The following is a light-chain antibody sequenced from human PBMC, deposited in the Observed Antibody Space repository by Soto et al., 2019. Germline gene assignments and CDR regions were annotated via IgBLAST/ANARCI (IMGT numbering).Light chain of an antibody. Sequence: IVLTQSPGTLSLSPGERATLSCRASQSVPKNYLAWYQQKPGQAPRLLIYGPSSRATGIPDRFSGSGSGTDFTLSISRLEPEDFAVYYCHQYATSPQTFGQGTKVEVK. CDR3: HQYATSPQT. CDR1: QSVPKNY. J-gene: IGKJ1*01. CDR2: GPS. V-gene: IGKV3-20*01.